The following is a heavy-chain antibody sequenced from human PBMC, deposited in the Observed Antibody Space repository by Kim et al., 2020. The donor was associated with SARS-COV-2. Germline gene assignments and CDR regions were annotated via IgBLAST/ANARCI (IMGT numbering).Heavy chain of an antibody. CDR1: GYTFTSYA. J-gene: IGHJ3*02. D-gene: IGHD6-13*01. Sequence: ASVKVSCKASGYTFTSYAMNWVRQAPGQGLEWMGWINTNTGNPTYAQGFTGRFVFSLDTSVSTAYLQISSLKAEDTAVYYCASGAGHSSSWSAAFDIWGQGTMVTVSS. CDR2: INTNTGNP. CDR3: ASGAGHSSSWSAAFDI. V-gene: IGHV7-4-1*02.